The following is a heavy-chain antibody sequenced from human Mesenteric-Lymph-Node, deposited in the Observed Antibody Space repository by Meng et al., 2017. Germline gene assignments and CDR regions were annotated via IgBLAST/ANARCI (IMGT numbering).Heavy chain of an antibody. J-gene: IGHJ4*02. CDR1: GYTFTTYA. CDR3: ARGGTTLPVDY. D-gene: IGHD1-26*01. CDR2: INAGNGDT. V-gene: IGHV1-3*01. Sequence: QVQLVQSGAEVKKPGASVKVSCKASGYTFTTYAIHWVRQAPGQSLEWMGWINAGNGDTKYSQKFQDRVTITRDTSASTAYMELASLRSEDTAVYYCARGGTTLPVDYWGQGTLVTVSS.